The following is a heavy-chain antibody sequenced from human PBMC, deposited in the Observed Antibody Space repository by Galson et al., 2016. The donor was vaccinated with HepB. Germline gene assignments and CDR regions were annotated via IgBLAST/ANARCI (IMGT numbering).Heavy chain of an antibody. CDR3: ARDYGDNSFYGMDV. CDR2: INPNSGGT. Sequence: SVKVSCKASGYTFTGYYMHWVRQAPGQGLEWMGWINPNSGGTNYAQKFQGRVSMTRDTSISTAYMELSRLRSGDTAVCYCARDYGDNSFYGMDVWGQGTTVTVSS. J-gene: IGHJ6*02. D-gene: IGHD4-17*01. CDR1: GYTFTGYY. V-gene: IGHV1-2*02.